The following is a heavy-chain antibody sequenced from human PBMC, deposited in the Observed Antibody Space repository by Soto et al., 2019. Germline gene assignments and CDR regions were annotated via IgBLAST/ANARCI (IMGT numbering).Heavy chain of an antibody. CDR3: AHGLGYCSGGSCYYFDY. J-gene: IGHJ4*02. D-gene: IGHD2-15*01. V-gene: IGHV2-5*02. CDR1: GFSLSTSGVG. Sequence: QITLKESGPPLVKPTQTLTLTCTFSGFSLSTSGVGVGWIRQPPGKALEWLALIYWDDDKRYSPSLKSRLTNTKDTSKNQVVLTMTNMDPVDTATYYCAHGLGYCSGGSCYYFDYWGQGTLVTVSS. CDR2: IYWDDDK.